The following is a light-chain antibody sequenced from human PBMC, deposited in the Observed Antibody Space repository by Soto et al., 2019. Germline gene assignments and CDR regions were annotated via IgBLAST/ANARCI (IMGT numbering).Light chain of an antibody. J-gene: IGLJ1*01. V-gene: IGLV2-14*01. CDR2: EVN. Sequence: QSVLTQPASVSGSPGQSITISCTGSSSDVGGYNYVSWYQQHPGKAPKLMIYEVNNRPSGVSNRFSGSKSGNTASLTISGLRAEDEADYYCSPYTSSSTFVFGSGTKVTVL. CDR1: SSDVGGYNY. CDR3: SPYTSSSTFV.